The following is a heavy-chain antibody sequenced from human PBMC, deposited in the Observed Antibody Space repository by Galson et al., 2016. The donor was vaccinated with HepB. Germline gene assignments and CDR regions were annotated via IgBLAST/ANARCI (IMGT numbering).Heavy chain of an antibody. CDR2: IDSSSRFT. CDR1: GFTLSDFY. CDR3: ARRKFDCNDVEGPFDL. J-gene: IGHJ3*01. Sequence: SLRLSCAASGFTLSDFYMSWIRQAPGKGLEWISYIDSSSRFTNYADSVQSRFTISRDNVKKSVHLQMSNLGVEDTAIYYCARRKFDCNDVEGPFDLWGPGTKVTVSS. D-gene: IGHD1-1*01. V-gene: IGHV3-11*03.